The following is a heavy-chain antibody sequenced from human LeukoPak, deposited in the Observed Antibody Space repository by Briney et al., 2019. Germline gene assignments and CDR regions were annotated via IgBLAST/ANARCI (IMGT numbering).Heavy chain of an antibody. CDR3: ASRSGSFSDALDI. CDR1: GGSFSGYY. V-gene: IGHV4-59*08. Sequence: SETLSLTCAVYGGSFSGYYWSWIRQPPGKGLEWIGYIHYSESTKYNPSLKSRVTMSVDTSKNQFSLKLSSVTAADTAVYYCASRSGSFSDALDIWGQGTLVTVSS. J-gene: IGHJ3*02. CDR2: IHYSEST. D-gene: IGHD3-10*01.